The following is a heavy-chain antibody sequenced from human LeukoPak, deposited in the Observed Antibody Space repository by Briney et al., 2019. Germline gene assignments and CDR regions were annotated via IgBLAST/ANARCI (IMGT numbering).Heavy chain of an antibody. D-gene: IGHD2-2*01. J-gene: IGHJ4*02. CDR1: GFTFSSYS. CDR3: ARALGRYCSSTSCPIDY. V-gene: IGHV3-21*01. CDR2: ISSSSSYI. Sequence: GGSLRLSCAASGFTFSSYSMNWVRQAPGKGLEWVSFISSSSSYIYYADSVKGRFTISRDNAKNSLYLQMNSLRAEDTAVYYCARALGRYCSSTSCPIDYWGQGTLVTVSS.